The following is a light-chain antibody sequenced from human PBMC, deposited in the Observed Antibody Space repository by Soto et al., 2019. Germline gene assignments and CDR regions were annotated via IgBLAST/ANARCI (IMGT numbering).Light chain of an antibody. J-gene: IGKJ4*01. CDR1: QSVSSY. V-gene: IGKV3-11*01. Sequence: EIVLTQSPATLSLSPGERATLSCRASQSVSSYLAWYQQKPGQPPMLLIYDASNRTTGSPAMFSGSGSGTDFTLISSRLEPEVFAVYYCQHRSNWPGTFGGGTKVEIK. CDR3: QHRSNWPGT. CDR2: DAS.